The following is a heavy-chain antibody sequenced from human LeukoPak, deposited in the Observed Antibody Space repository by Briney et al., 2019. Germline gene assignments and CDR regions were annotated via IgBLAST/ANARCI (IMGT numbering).Heavy chain of an antibody. CDR1: GFTFSSYG. CDR2: ISYDGSNK. Sequence: GGSLRLSCAASGFTFSSYGMHWVRQAPGKGLEWVAVISYDGSNKYYADSVKGRFTISRDNSKNTLYLQMNSLRAEDTAVYYCARDHGDSILKPYYFDYWGQGTLVTVSS. V-gene: IGHV3-30*03. J-gene: IGHJ4*02. D-gene: IGHD3-3*01. CDR3: ARDHGDSILKPYYFDY.